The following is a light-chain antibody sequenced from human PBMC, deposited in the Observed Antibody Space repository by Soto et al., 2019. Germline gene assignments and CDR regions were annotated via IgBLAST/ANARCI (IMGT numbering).Light chain of an antibody. CDR2: DAS. CDR1: QSVRTY. Sequence: EIVLTQSPVTLSLSPVERATLSCMASQSVRTYLAWYQVKPGQAPRLLIYDASSRASGVPARFSGSGSGTDFTLTISSLEPEDFAVYYCQQRNMWPPITFGQGTRLENK. J-gene: IGKJ5*01. CDR3: QQRNMWPPIT. V-gene: IGKV3-11*01.